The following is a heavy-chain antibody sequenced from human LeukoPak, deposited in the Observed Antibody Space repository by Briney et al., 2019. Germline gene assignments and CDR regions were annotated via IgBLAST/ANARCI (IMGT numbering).Heavy chain of an antibody. Sequence: SETLSLTCTVSGGSISSSSYYWSWIRQPPGKGLEWIGYIYYSGSTNYNPSLKSRVTISVDTSKNQFSLKLSSVTAADTAVYYCARDGRRGSWYPDYYYYMDVWGKGTTVTVSS. J-gene: IGHJ6*03. D-gene: IGHD6-13*01. CDR2: IYYSGST. V-gene: IGHV4-61*01. CDR1: GGSISSSSYY. CDR3: ARDGRRGSWYPDYYYYMDV.